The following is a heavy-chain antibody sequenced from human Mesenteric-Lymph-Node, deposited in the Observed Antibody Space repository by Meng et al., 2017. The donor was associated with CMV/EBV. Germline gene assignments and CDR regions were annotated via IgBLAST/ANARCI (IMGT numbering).Heavy chain of an antibody. CDR2: IDSDGSST. CDR1: GFTFSFYW. CDR3: AKVGERGANGVYPFDS. J-gene: IGHJ4*02. V-gene: IGHV3-74*01. D-gene: IGHD2-8*01. Sequence: GEYLKISCAASGFTFSFYWMHWVRQGPGKGLVWVSRIDSDGSSTSYADSVKGRFTISRDNSKNTLFVQMNSLGAEDTAVYYCAKVGERGANGVYPFDSWGQGTLVTVSS.